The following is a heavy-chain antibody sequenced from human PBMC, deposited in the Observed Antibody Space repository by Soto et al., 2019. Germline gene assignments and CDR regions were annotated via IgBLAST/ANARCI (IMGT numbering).Heavy chain of an antibody. CDR3: ARGYCSGGSCYSDAFDI. D-gene: IGHD2-15*01. Sequence: QVQLQESGPGLVKPSQTLSLTCTVSGGSISSGDYYWSWIRQPPGKGLEWIGYIYYSGSTYYNPSLMSRVTISVDTSKNQFSLKLSSVTAADTAVYYCARGYCSGGSCYSDAFDIWGQGTMVTVSS. CDR1: GGSISSGDYY. V-gene: IGHV4-30-4*01. CDR2: IYYSGST. J-gene: IGHJ3*02.